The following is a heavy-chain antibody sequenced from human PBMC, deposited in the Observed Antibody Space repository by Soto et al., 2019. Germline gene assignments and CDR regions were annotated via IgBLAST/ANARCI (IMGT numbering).Heavy chain of an antibody. CDR3: ARRYSGSAYYVDA. CDR2: IYYRGST. J-gene: IGHJ5*02. D-gene: IGHD1-26*01. Sequence: PXETLSLTCPVSGVSISSYYWRWIRQPPGKGLEWIASIYYRGSTTCNPSLKSRVTISVDTSKNQFSLKLGSVTAADQAVDYGARRYSGSAYYVDAWGQGKLVTVYS. CDR1: GVSISSYY. V-gene: IGHV4-59*01.